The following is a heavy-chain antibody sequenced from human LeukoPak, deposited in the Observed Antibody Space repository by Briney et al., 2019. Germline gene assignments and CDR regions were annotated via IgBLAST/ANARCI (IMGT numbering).Heavy chain of an antibody. Sequence: SETLSLTCAVYGGSFSGYYWSWIRQPPGKGLEWIGEINHSGSTNYNPSLKSRVTISVDTSKNQFSLKLSSVTAADTAVYYCARHSGTPFDYWGQGTLVTVSS. CDR2: INHSGST. D-gene: IGHD3-10*01. CDR1: GGSFSGYY. J-gene: IGHJ4*02. CDR3: ARHSGTPFDY. V-gene: IGHV4-34*01.